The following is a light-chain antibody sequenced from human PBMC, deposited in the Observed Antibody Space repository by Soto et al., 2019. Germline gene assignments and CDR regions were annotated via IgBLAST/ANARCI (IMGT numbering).Light chain of an antibody. CDR2: WAS. V-gene: IGKV4-1*01. J-gene: IGKJ1*01. CDR3: QQYYKTPPT. CDR1: QSVLYSPNNNNY. Sequence: DIVMTQSPDSLAVSLGERATINCKSSQSVLYSPNNNNYLAWYRQKPGQPPELLIYWASARASGVPDRFSGSGSGTDFTLTISSLQAEDVAVYYCQQYYKTPPTFGQGPKVEIK.